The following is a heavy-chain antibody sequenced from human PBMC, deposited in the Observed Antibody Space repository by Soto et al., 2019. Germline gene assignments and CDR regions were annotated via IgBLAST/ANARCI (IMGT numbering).Heavy chain of an antibody. CDR2: ISSSGSTR. J-gene: IGHJ4*02. CDR1: GFTFSDYY. D-gene: IGHD3-10*01. V-gene: IGHV3-11*01. CDR3: ARDSQLDY. Sequence: GGSLRLSCAASGFTFSDYYMNWIRQAPGKGLEWVSYISSSGSTRYYADSVKGRFTISRDNAKNSLYLQMNSLRAEDTAVYYCARDSQLDYWGQGTLVTVS.